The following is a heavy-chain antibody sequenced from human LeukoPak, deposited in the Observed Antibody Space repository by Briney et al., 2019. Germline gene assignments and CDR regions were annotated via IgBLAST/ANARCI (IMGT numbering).Heavy chain of an antibody. J-gene: IGHJ6*03. Sequence: SQTLSLTCTVSGGSISGGRYYWSWIRQPAGKGLEWIGRIYTSGSTNYNPSLKSRVTISVDTSMNQFSLELTSVTAADTAVYYCAREYYDFVVGRDCYMDVWGKGTTVTVSS. D-gene: IGHD3-3*01. CDR1: GGSISGGRYY. CDR2: IYTSGST. CDR3: AREYYDFVVGRDCYMDV. V-gene: IGHV4-61*02.